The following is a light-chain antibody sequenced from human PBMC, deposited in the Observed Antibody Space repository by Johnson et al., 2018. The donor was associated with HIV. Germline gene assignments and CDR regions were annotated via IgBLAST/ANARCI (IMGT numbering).Light chain of an antibody. CDR1: TSNIGNNY. CDR3: GTWDSSLGKV. CDR2: KNN. J-gene: IGLJ1*01. Sequence: QSVLTQSPSVSAAPGQKVTISCSGSTSNIGNNYVSWYQQLPGTAPKLLIYKNNKRPSGIPDRFSGSKSGTSATLGITGLQTGDEADYYCGTWDSSLGKVFGTGTKVTVL. V-gene: IGLV1-51*02.